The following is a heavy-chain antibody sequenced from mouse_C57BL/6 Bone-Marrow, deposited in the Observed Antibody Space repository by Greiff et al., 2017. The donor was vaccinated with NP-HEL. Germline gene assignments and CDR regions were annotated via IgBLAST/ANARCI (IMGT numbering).Heavy chain of an antibody. Sequence: QVQLKESGAELARPGASVKLSCKASGYTFTSYGISWVKQRTGQGLEWIGEIYPRSGNTYYNEKFKGKATLTADKYSSTAYMELRSLTSEDSAVYFCALLYYDYDWFFYYRGHGTTLTVSS. J-gene: IGHJ2*01. V-gene: IGHV1-81*01. D-gene: IGHD2-4*01. CDR3: ALLYYDYDWFFYY. CDR2: IYPRSGNT. CDR1: GYTFTSYG.